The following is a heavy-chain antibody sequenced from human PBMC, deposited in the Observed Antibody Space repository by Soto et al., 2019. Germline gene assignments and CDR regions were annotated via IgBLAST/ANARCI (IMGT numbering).Heavy chain of an antibody. Sequence: ASVKVSCKASGYTLTGYYMHWVRQAPGQGLEWMGWINPNSGGTNYAQKFQGRVTMTRDTSISTAYMELSRLRSDDTAVYYCARDPIVVVPAAISGGGFDPWGQGTLVTVS. D-gene: IGHD2-2*02. CDR1: GYTLTGYY. CDR2: INPNSGGT. V-gene: IGHV1-2*02. J-gene: IGHJ5*02. CDR3: ARDPIVVVPAAISGGGFDP.